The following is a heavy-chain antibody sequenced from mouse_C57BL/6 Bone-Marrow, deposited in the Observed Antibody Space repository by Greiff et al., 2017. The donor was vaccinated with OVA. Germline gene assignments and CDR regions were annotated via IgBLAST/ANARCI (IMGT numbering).Heavy chain of an antibody. J-gene: IGHJ4*01. CDR3: ARKLGYYYAMDY. CDR2: NYPGSGST. CDR1: GYTFTSYW. Sequence: QVQLQQPGAELVKPGASVKMSCKASGYTFTSYWITWVKQRPGQGLEWIGDNYPGSGSTNYNEKFKSKATLTVDTSSSTAYMQLSSLTSEDSAVYYCARKLGYYYAMDYWGQGTSVTVSS. V-gene: IGHV1-55*01. D-gene: IGHD3-3*01.